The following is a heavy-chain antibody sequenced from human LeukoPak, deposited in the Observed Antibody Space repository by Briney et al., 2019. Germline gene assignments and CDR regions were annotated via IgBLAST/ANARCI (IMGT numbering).Heavy chain of an antibody. Sequence: SVKVSCKASGGTFSSYAISWVRQAPGQELEWMGGIIPIFGTANYAQKFQGRVTITADESTSTAYMELSSLRSEDTAVYYCTTYYYDSSGYPRRFDPWGQGTLVTVSS. V-gene: IGHV1-69*13. CDR3: TTYYYDSSGYPRRFDP. D-gene: IGHD3-22*01. CDR2: IIPIFGTA. CDR1: GGTFSSYA. J-gene: IGHJ5*02.